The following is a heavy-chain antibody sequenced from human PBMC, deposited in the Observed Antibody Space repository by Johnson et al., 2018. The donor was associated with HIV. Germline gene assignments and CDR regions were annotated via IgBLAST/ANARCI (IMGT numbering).Heavy chain of an antibody. CDR1: GFTFDDYG. V-gene: IGHV3-20*04. J-gene: IGHJ3*02. CDR3: ARNSGNGLVLRGDAFDM. Sequence: VQLVESGGGVVRPGGSLRLSCAASGFTFDDYGMSWVRQAPGKGLEWVSGINWNGGGTGYADSVKGRFTISRDNAKNSLYLQMNSLRPEDTAVYYCARNSGNGLVLRGDAFDMWGQGTMVTVSS. CDR2: INWNGGGT. D-gene: IGHD2-8*01.